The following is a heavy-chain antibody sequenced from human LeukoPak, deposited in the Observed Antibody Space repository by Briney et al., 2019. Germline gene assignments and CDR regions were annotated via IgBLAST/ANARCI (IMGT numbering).Heavy chain of an antibody. V-gene: IGHV1-18*01. CDR2: ISAYNGNT. Sequence: EASVKVSCKASGYTFTSYGISWVRQAPGQGLEWMGWISAYNGNTNYAQKLQGRVTMTTDTSTSTAYMELRSLRSDDTAVYYCARALGYYGSGSYYLDYWGQGTLVTVSS. CDR1: GYTFTSYG. D-gene: IGHD3-10*01. CDR3: ARALGYYGSGSYYLDY. J-gene: IGHJ4*02.